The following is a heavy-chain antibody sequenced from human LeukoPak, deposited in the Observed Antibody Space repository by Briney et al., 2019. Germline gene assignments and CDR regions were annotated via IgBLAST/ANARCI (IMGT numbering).Heavy chain of an antibody. J-gene: IGHJ6*03. CDR3: ARVGAEVVASFYYYYMDV. CDR1: GGTFSSYA. D-gene: IGHD2-15*01. Sequence: SVKVSCKASGGTFSSYAISWERQAPGQGLEWMGGIIPSFGTANYAQKFQGRVTITADESTSTAYMELSSLRSEDTAVYYCARVGAEVVASFYYYYMDVWGKGTTVTISS. CDR2: IIPSFGTA. V-gene: IGHV1-69*01.